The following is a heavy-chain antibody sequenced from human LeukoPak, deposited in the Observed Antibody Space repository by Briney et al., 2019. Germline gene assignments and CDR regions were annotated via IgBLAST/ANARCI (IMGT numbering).Heavy chain of an antibody. CDR3: VRDRAVAGTEDFYFDL. D-gene: IGHD6-19*01. CDR2: ISGDARTT. Sequence: AGGSLRLSCAASGFTFSSYAMNWVRQAPGKGLVWVSRISGDARTTTYADSVKGRFSIFRDNAKNTLYLQMNSLRAEDTALYYCVRDRAVAGTEDFYFDLWGQGTLVTVSS. CDR1: GFTFSSYA. V-gene: IGHV3-74*01. J-gene: IGHJ4*02.